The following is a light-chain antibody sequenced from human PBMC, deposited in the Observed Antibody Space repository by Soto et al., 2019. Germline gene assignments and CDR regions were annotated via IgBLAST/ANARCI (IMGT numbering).Light chain of an antibody. J-gene: IGLJ1*01. V-gene: IGLV2-23*01. CDR3: CSSAGSSTYV. Sequence: QSVLAQPASVSGSPGQSITISCTGTSSDVGAYDAVSWYQQHPGKAPQVIIYRGTKRPSGVSTRFSGSVSGNTASLTVSGLQAEDEAEYFCCSSAGSSTYVFGTGTKVTVL. CDR2: RGT. CDR1: SSDVGAYDA.